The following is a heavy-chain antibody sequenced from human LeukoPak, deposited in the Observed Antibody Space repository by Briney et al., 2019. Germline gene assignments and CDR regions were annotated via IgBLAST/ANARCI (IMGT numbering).Heavy chain of an antibody. Sequence: GASVKVSCKASGYTFTSYGISWVRQAPGQGLEWMGGIIPIFGTANYAQKFQGRVTITADESTSTAYMELSSLRSEDTAVYYCAGGVRAPPNYYGSGSYYPKPIYYFDYWGQGTLVTVSS. D-gene: IGHD3-10*01. CDR1: GYTFTSYG. V-gene: IGHV1-69*13. CDR3: AGGVRAPPNYYGSGSYYPKPIYYFDY. J-gene: IGHJ4*02. CDR2: IIPIFGTA.